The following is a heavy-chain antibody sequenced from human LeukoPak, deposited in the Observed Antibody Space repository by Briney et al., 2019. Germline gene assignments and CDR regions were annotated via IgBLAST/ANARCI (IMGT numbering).Heavy chain of an antibody. D-gene: IGHD5-18*01. J-gene: IGHJ4*02. CDR3: GKSGGQSGYSYGPTHFDC. CDR2: ISGSGGGT. V-gene: IGHV3-23*01. Sequence: GGSLRLSCAASGFTFSTYAMSWVRQAAGKGLEWVSLISGSGGGTYYADSVKGRFTISRDNSKNTLYLQMNSLRAEDTAVYYCGKSGGQSGYSYGPTHFDCWGQGTLVTVSS. CDR1: GFTFSTYA.